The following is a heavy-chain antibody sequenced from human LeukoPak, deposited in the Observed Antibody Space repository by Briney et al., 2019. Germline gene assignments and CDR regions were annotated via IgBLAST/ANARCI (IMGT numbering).Heavy chain of an antibody. J-gene: IGHJ4*02. CDR3: ARGGSERLSPPFDS. CDR1: GYTFTTYY. CDR2: INPSGGST. V-gene: IGHV1-46*01. D-gene: IGHD3-10*01. Sequence: ASVKVSCKASGYTFTTYYMHWVRQAPGQGLEWMAMINPSGGSTNHAQKFQGRVTMTRDTSTSTAYMELSSPRSGDTALYYCARGGSERLSPPFDSWGQGTLVTVSS.